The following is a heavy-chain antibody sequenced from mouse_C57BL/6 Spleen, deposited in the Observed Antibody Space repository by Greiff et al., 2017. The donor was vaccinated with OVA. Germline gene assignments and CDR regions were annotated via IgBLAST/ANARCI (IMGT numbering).Heavy chain of an antibody. J-gene: IGHJ2*01. CDR2: ISSGGSYT. Sequence: EVQLVESGGDLVKPGGSLKLSCAASGFTFSSYGMSWVRQTPDKRLEWVATISSGGSYTYYPDSVKGRFTISRDNAKNTLYLQMSSLKSEDTAMYYCARREFITTVGDYFDYWGQGTTLTVSS. D-gene: IGHD1-1*01. CDR3: ARREFITTVGDYFDY. V-gene: IGHV5-6*01. CDR1: GFTFSSYG.